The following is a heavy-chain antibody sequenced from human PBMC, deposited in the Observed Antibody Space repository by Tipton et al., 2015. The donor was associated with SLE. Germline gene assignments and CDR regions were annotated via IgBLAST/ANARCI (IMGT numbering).Heavy chain of an antibody. CDR2: IYHSGRS. D-gene: IGHD3-9*01. CDR1: GGSISSSNW. CDR3: AKGVRYSPPDY. V-gene: IGHV4-4*02. Sequence: TLSLTCAVSGGSISSSNWWSWVRQPPGKGLEWIGEIYHSGRSNYNPSLKSRLTTSVDTSKNQFSLKLSSVTAADTAVYYCAKGVRYSPPDYWGQGTLVTVSS. J-gene: IGHJ4*02.